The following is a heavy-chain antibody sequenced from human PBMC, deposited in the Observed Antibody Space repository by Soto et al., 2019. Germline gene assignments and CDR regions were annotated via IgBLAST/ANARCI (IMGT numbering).Heavy chain of an antibody. Sequence: EVQLLESGGGLVQPGGSLRLSCAASGFTFSSYAMNWVRQAPGKGLEWVSSFSGSGGSTYYADSVKGRFSIPRDNSKNTLYLQMNSLRAEDTAVYYCAKEYYYDSSGYDGYFDYWGQGTLVTVSS. J-gene: IGHJ4*02. D-gene: IGHD3-22*01. CDR3: AKEYYYDSSGYDGYFDY. V-gene: IGHV3-23*01. CDR2: FSGSGGST. CDR1: GFTFSSYA.